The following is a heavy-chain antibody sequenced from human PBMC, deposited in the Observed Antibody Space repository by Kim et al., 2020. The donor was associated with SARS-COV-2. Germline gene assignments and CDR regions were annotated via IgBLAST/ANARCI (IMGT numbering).Heavy chain of an antibody. CDR1: GFTFSSYA. D-gene: IGHD5-12*01. CDR3: ARDQRGGLNLWLRWVGADAFDI. J-gene: IGHJ3*02. V-gene: IGHV3-30*04. CDR2: ISYDGSNK. Sequence: GGSLRLSCAASGFTFSSYAMHWVRQAPGKGLEWVAVISYDGSNKYYADSVKGRFTISRDNSKNTLYLQMNSLRAEDTAVYYCARDQRGGLNLWLRWVGADAFDIWGQGTMVTVSS.